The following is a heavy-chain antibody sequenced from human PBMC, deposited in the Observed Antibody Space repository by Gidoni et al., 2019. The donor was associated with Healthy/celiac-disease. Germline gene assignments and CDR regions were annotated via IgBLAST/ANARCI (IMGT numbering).Heavy chain of an antibody. J-gene: IGHJ4*02. Sequence: QVQLVESGGGVVQPGRSLRLSCAASGFTFSSYGMHWVRQAPGKGLEWVAVIWYDGSNKYYADSVKGRYTISRDNSKNTLYLQMNSLRAEDTAVYYCARDSYGLDYWGQGTLVTVSS. CDR2: IWYDGSNK. CDR1: GFTFSSYG. D-gene: IGHD5-18*01. V-gene: IGHV3-33*01. CDR3: ARDSYGLDY.